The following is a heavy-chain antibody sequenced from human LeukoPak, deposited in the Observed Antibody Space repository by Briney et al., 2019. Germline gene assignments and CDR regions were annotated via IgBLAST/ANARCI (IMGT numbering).Heavy chain of an antibody. CDR3: ARPLERRLIHYFDF. CDR2: ISYDGSNK. Sequence: GRSLRLSCAASGFTLSSYAMHWVRQAPGKGLEWVAVISYDGSNKYYADSVKGRFTISKDNSNNTVYLEINSLRSEDTAVYYCARPLERRLIHYFDFWGPGTLVTVSS. J-gene: IGHJ4*02. V-gene: IGHV3-30-3*01. D-gene: IGHD6-25*01. CDR1: GFTLSSYA.